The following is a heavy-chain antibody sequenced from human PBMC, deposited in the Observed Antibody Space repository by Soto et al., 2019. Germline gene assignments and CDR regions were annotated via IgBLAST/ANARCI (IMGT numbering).Heavy chain of an antibody. CDR3: ARVRGIAAAGYYFDY. CDR2: ISSSGSTI. J-gene: IGHJ4*02. Sequence: PGGSLRLSCAASGFTFSSYEMNWVRQAPGKGLEWVSYISSSGSTIYYADSVKGRFTISRDNAKNSLYLQMNSLRAEDTAVYYCARVRGIAAAGYYFDYWGQGTLVTVSS. D-gene: IGHD6-13*01. CDR1: GFTFSSYE. V-gene: IGHV3-48*03.